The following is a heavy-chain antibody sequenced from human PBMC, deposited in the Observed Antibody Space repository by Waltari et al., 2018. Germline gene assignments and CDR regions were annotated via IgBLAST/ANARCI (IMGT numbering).Heavy chain of an antibody. D-gene: IGHD3-10*01. V-gene: IGHV1-3*01. CDR3: ARALYYYGSGSYEHDY. CDR1: GYTFTSYA. Sequence: QVQLVQSGAEVKKPGASVKVSCKASGYTFTSYAMHWVRQAPGQRLEWMGWINAGNGNTKYSQKFQGRVTITRETSASTAYMELSSLRSEDTAVYYCARALYYYGSGSYEHDYWGQGTLVTVSS. J-gene: IGHJ4*02. CDR2: INAGNGNT.